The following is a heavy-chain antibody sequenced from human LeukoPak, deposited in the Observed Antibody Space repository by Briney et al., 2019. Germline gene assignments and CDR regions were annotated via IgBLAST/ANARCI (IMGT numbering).Heavy chain of an antibody. CDR3: AKPPPFGGYNPPYYFDY. J-gene: IGHJ4*02. V-gene: IGHV3-23*01. D-gene: IGHD5-24*01. Sequence: GGSLRLSCAASGFTFSSYAMSWVRQAPGKGLEWVSAISGSGGSTYYADSVKGRFTISRDNSKNTLYLQMNSLRAEDTAVYYCAKPPPFGGYNPPYYFDYGARGTLFTVS. CDR2: ISGSGGST. CDR1: GFTFSSYA.